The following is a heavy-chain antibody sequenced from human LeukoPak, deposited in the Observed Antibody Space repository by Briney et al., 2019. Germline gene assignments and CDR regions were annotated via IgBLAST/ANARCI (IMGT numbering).Heavy chain of an antibody. CDR1: GYTLTELS. J-gene: IGHJ4*02. CDR3: ATDEVTYIAAAAPGHY. Sequence: GSVKVSCKVSGYTLTELSMHWVRQAPGKGLEWMGGFDPEDGETIYAQKFQGRVTMTEDTSTDTAYMELSSLRSEDTAVYYCATDEVTYIAAAAPGHYWGQGTLVTVSS. D-gene: IGHD6-13*01. CDR2: FDPEDGET. V-gene: IGHV1-24*01.